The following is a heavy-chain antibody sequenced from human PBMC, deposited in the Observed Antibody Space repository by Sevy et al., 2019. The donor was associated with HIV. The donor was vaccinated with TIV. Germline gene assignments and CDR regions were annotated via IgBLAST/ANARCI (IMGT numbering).Heavy chain of an antibody. V-gene: IGHV3-30*04. D-gene: IGHD6-19*01. CDR1: RFTFNTYA. Sequence: GGSLRLSCAASRFTFNTYAMHWVRQAPGKGLDWVAFISYDGTNEYYADSVKSRFTISRDNSKNTLYLQMNSLRAEDTAVYYCARDGVSSGWYRGYYFDYWGQGTLVTVSS. CDR3: ARDGVSSGWYRGYYFDY. J-gene: IGHJ4*02. CDR2: ISYDGTNE.